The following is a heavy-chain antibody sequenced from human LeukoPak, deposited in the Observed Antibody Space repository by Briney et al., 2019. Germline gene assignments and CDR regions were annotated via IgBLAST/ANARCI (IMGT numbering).Heavy chain of an antibody. CDR2: IIPIFGTA. CDR3: TTYYYDSSGYYYYYMDV. J-gene: IGHJ6*03. Sequence: SVTVSCKASGGTFSSYAISWVRQAPGQGLEWMGGIIPIFGTANYAQKFQGRVTITTDESTSTAYMELSSLRSEDTAVYYCTTYYYDSSGYYYYYMDVWGKGTTVTVSS. D-gene: IGHD3-22*01. CDR1: GGTFSSYA. V-gene: IGHV1-69*05.